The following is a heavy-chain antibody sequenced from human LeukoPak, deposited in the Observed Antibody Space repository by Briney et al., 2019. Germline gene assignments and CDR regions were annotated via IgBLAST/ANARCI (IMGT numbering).Heavy chain of an antibody. CDR3: ARAGVVNYFDY. V-gene: IGHV3-66*02. Sequence: GGSLRLSCAASGFTFSNYAMSWVRQAPGKGLEWVSVIYSGGSTYYADSVKGRFTISRDNSKNTLYLQMNSLRAEDTAVYYCARAGVVNYFDYWGQGTLVTVSS. D-gene: IGHD3-3*01. CDR2: IYSGGST. CDR1: GFTFSNYA. J-gene: IGHJ4*02.